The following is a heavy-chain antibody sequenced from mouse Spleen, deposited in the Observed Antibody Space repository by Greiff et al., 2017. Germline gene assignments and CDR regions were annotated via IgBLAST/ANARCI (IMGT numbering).Heavy chain of an antibody. D-gene: IGHD3-2*01. CDR1: GYTFTDYN. V-gene: IGHV1-18*01. CDR3: ARVGTARVLYYAMDY. J-gene: IGHJ4*01. Sequence: VQLQQSGPELVKPGASVKIPCKASGYTFTDYNMDWVKQSHGKSLEWIGDINPNNGGTIYNQKFKGKATLTVDKSSSTAYMELRSLTSEDTAVYYCARVGTARVLYYAMDYWGQGTSVTVSS. CDR2: INPNNGGT.